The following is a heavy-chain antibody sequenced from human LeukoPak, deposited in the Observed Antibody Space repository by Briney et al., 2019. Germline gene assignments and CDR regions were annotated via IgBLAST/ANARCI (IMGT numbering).Heavy chain of an antibody. CDR1: GFTFSDYY. V-gene: IGHV3-69-1*01. J-gene: IGHJ4*02. CDR3: ARGRYCSSTSCHYFDY. CDR2: IYPNGNT. D-gene: IGHD2-2*01. Sequence: GGSLRLSCAASGFTFSDYYMNWIRQAPGKGLEWVSMIYPNGNTFYTDSVKGRFTISRDNAKNSLYLQMNSLRAEDTAVYYCARGRYCSSTSCHYFDYWGQGTLVTVSS.